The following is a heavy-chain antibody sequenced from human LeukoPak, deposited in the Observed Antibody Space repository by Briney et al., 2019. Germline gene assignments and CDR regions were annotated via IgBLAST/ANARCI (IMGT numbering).Heavy chain of an antibody. V-gene: IGHV4-59*01. CDR3: ARGGGYYYFDY. D-gene: IGHD2-21*01. CDR1: GGSISSYY. CDR2: INFSGTT. J-gene: IGHJ4*02. Sequence: SETLSLTCTVSGGSISSYYWSWVRQPPGKGMDWSGYINFSGTTNYNPSLKSRVTISVDTSKNQFSLKLSSVTAADTAVYYCARGGGYYYFDYWGQGTLVTVSS.